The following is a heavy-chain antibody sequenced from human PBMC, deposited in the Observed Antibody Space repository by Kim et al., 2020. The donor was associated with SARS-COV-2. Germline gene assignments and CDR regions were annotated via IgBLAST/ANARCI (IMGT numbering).Heavy chain of an antibody. D-gene: IGHD3-3*01. V-gene: IGHV1-3*01. CDR3: ARDSRRSMFGVVFYVYYGRYV. CDR1: GYTFTSYA. CDR2: INAGNGNT. Sequence: ASVKVSCKASGYTFTSYAMHWVRQAPGQRLEWMGWINAGNGNTKYSQKFQGRVTITRDTSASTAYMELSSLRSEDTAVYYCARDSRRSMFGVVFYVYYGRYVGGRGTTVTVS. J-gene: IGHJ6*02.